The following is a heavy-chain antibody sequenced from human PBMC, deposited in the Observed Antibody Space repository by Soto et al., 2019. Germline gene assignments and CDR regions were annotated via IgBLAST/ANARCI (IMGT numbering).Heavy chain of an antibody. V-gene: IGHV1-46*01. J-gene: IGHJ4*02. CDR2: INPSGGST. Sequence: QVQLVQSGAEVKKPGASVKVSCKASGYTFTSYYMHWVRQAPGQGLEWMGIINPSGGSTSYAQKFQGRLTMTKDTSPSTVYMELSSLRSEDTAVYYCARYYYDSRGYYPPFDYWGQGTLVTVCS. D-gene: IGHD3-22*01. CDR3: ARYYYDSRGYYPPFDY. CDR1: GYTFTSYY.